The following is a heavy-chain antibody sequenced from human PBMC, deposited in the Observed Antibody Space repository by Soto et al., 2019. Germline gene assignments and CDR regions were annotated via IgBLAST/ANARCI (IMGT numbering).Heavy chain of an antibody. J-gene: IGHJ4*02. CDR3: AKDDGLWFGELLFDY. V-gene: IGHV3-23*01. D-gene: IGHD3-10*01. CDR2: ISDSGGST. Sequence: GGPLRLSCAASEFTFSSYAMSWVRQAPGKEMEWVSAISDSGGSTYYADSVKGRFTISRDNSKNTLYLQMNSLRAEDTAVYYCAKDDGLWFGELLFDYWGQGTLVTVSS. CDR1: EFTFSSYA.